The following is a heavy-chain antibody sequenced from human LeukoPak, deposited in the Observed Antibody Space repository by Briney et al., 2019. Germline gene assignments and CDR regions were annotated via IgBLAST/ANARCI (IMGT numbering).Heavy chain of an antibody. CDR2: IYYSGST. CDR3: ARRYCSGGSCYYLH. CDR1: GGSISSSSYY. J-gene: IGHJ3*01. V-gene: IGHV4-39*01. Sequence: PSETLSLTCTVSGGSISSSSYYWGWIRQPPGKGLEWIGSIYYSGSTYYNPSLKSRVTISVDTSKNQFSLKLSSVTAADTAVYYCARRYCSGGSCYYLHWGQGTMVTVSS. D-gene: IGHD2-15*01.